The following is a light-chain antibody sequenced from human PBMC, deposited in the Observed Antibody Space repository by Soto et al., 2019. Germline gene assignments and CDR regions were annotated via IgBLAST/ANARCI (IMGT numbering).Light chain of an antibody. Sequence: QSVLTQPASVSGSPGQSVTISCTGTSSDVGGYHSVSWYQLHPGKAPKLMIYEVNNRPSGVSNRFSGSKSGNTASLTISWLHAEDEADYYCNSYASSTTYVFGTGTKLTLL. CDR2: EVN. CDR1: SSDVGGYHS. J-gene: IGLJ1*01. V-gene: IGLV2-14*01. CDR3: NSYASSTTYV.